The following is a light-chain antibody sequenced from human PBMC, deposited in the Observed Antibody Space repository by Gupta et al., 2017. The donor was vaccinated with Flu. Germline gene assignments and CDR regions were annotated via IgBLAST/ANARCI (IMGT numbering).Light chain of an antibody. CDR3: QQRHNSPLT. Sequence: PSSLSASVGDRVTITCRASRNINSNLNWYQQTPGRAPKLLIYAASGLQTGDPSRISGSGSGTDFTLTISRLQPDDFATYYCQQRHNSPLTFGGGTSIEIK. J-gene: IGKJ4*01. CDR2: AAS. V-gene: IGKV1-39*01. CDR1: RNINSN.